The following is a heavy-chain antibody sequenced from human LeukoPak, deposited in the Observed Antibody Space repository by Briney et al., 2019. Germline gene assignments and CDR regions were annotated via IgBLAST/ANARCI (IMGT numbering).Heavy chain of an antibody. Sequence: SETLSPTCAVYGGSFSGYYWSWIRQPPGKGLEWIGEINHSGSTNYNPSLKSRVTISVDTSKNQFSLKLSSVTAADTAVYYCARGGSRQWPYYYYMDVWGKGTTVAVSS. V-gene: IGHV4-34*01. CDR2: INHSGST. CDR3: ARGGSRQWPYYYYMDV. J-gene: IGHJ6*03. CDR1: GGSFSGYY. D-gene: IGHD6-19*01.